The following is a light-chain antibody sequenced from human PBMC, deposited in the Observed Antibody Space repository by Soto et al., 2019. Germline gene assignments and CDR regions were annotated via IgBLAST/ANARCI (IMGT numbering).Light chain of an antibody. Sequence: EIVLTQSPGTLSLSPGERATLSCRASQRVSSGYLGWYQQRPGQAPRLLLYGASNRAAGIPDRFSGRGSGTDFTLTISRLEPEDFAVYYCQQYGSSPQTFGQGTKLEIK. CDR1: QRVSSGY. J-gene: IGKJ2*01. CDR3: QQYGSSPQT. V-gene: IGKV3-20*01. CDR2: GAS.